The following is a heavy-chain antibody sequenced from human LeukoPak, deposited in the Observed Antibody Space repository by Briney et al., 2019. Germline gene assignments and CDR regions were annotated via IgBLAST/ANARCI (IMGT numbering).Heavy chain of an antibody. V-gene: IGHV4-61*02. D-gene: IGHD3-3*01. CDR1: GGSISNGSYY. CDR2: IYISGSA. J-gene: IGHJ6*03. CDR3: ARVYDFWSGYFYYYYMDV. Sequence: SETLSLTCSVSGGSISNGSYYWSWIRQPAGKGLEWIGRIYISGSASYNPSLKSRVTFSVDTSKNQFSLKLTSVTAADTAVYYCARVYDFWSGYFYYYYMDVWGKGTTVTVSS.